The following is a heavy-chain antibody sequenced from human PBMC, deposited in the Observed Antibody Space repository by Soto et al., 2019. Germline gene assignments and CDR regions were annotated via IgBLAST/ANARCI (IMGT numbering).Heavy chain of an antibody. CDR1: GYTFTSYD. V-gene: IGHV1-8*01. CDR2: MNPNSGNT. CDR3: ARGEYPSNYYYYMDV. Sequence: ASVKVSCKASGYTFTSYDINWVRQATGQGLEWMGWMNPNSGNTGYAQKFQGRVTMTRNTSISTAYMELSSLRSEDTAVFYCARGEYPSNYYYYMDVWGKGTTVTVSS. J-gene: IGHJ6*03.